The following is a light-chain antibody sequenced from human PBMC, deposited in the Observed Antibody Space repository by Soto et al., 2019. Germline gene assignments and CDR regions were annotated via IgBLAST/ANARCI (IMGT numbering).Light chain of an antibody. J-gene: IGKJ1*01. V-gene: IGKV1-5*01. CDR1: QSISSW. Sequence: DIQMTQSPSTLSASVGDRVTITCRASQSISSWLAWYQQKPGKAPKLLIYDASSLESGVPSRFSDSGSGTEFTLTISSPQPDDFATYYCQQYNSYSQTFGQGT. CDR3: QQYNSYSQT. CDR2: DAS.